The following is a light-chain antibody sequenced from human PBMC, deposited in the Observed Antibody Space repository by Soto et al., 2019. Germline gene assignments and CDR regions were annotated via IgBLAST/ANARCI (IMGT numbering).Light chain of an antibody. V-gene: IGKV3-11*01. J-gene: IGKJ4*01. CDR1: QSISKY. CDR2: DAS. CDR3: QQRSNWRGT. Sequence: NVLTQSPVTLSLSPGERATLSCRASQSISKYLAWYQQKPGQAPRLLIYDASNRAAGIPARFTGSGSGTDFTLTISSLEPEDFAVYYCQQRSNWRGTFGGGTKVEIK.